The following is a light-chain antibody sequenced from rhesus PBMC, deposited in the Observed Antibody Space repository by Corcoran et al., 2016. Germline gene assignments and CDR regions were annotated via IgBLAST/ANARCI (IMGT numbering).Light chain of an antibody. CDR2: FAL. J-gene: IGKJ3*01. Sequence: DIVMTQTPLSLPVTPGEPASISCRSSQSLLHSNGYTYLYWYLQKPGQSPQLLMDFALSRASGVPDRFSGCGSGTDFTRGISRVEAEDIGVYYGMQGTQLPFTFGPGTKLDIK. CDR1: QSLLHSNGYTY. V-gene: IGKV2-91*01. CDR3: MQGTQLPFT.